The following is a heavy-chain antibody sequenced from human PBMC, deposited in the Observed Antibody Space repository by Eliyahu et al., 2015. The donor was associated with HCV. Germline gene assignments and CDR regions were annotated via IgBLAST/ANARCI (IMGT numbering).Heavy chain of an antibody. CDR2: ISGHSGHI. D-gene: IGHD2-21*02. CDR1: GFTFSSXT. V-gene: IGHV3-21*02. CDR3: ARDRYCGGDCYMDYSEY. J-gene: IGHJ4*02. Sequence: EVQLVESGGGLVKPGGSLRLSCAASGFTFSSXTMSWFRQFPGKGLEWVASISGHSGHIFYADSVRGRFTISRDNARNSLTLDMNSLRVEETALYYCARDRYCGGDCYMDYSEYWGQGVQVTVST.